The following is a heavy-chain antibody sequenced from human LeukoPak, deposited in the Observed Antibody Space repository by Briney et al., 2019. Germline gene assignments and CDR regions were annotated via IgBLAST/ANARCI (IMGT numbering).Heavy chain of an antibody. J-gene: IGHJ6*02. CDR2: IYYSGNT. CDR3: ARRQHYYYGMDV. V-gene: IGHV4-39*01. Sequence: PSETLSLTCTVSGGSISSSSYYWGWIRQPPGKGLEWLGSIYYSGNTHYNPSLKSRVTISVDTSKNQFSLKLSSVTAADTAVYYCARRQHYYYGMDVWGQGTTVTVSS. CDR1: GGSISSSSYY.